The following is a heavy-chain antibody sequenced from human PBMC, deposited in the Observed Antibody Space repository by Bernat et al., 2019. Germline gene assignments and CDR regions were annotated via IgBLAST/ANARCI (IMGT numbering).Heavy chain of an antibody. Sequence: QVQLVQSGAEVKKPGASVKVSCKASGYTFINYGISWVRQAPGQGLEWVGWISADNGNTNYAQNFQGRVTMITDTSTTTAYMELSSLRSEDTAVYYCATLTVVKSAFDIWGQGTMVTVSS. CDR3: ATLTVVKSAFDI. CDR2: ISADNGNT. J-gene: IGHJ3*02. V-gene: IGHV1-18*01. CDR1: GYTFINYG. D-gene: IGHD4-23*01.